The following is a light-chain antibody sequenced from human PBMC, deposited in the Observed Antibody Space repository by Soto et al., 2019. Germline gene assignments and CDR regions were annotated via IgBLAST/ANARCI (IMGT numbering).Light chain of an antibody. CDR2: EGS. J-gene: IGLJ3*02. CDR3: CSSAGTFTWV. V-gene: IGLV2-23*01. CDR1: SSDVGNYKF. Sequence: QSALTQPASVSGSPGQSITISCTGSSSDVGNYKFVSWYQQQPDKAPKLMIYEGSKRPLGVSNRFSGSQSGNTASLTISGLQAEDEADYYCCSSAGTFTWVFGGGTKLTVL.